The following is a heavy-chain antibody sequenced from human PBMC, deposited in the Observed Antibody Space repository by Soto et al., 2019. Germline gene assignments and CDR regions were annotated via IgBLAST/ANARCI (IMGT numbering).Heavy chain of an antibody. CDR3: AADDWNDGAFDI. V-gene: IGHV1-58*01. Sequence: SVNVSWKAAGFAFSISAVQWGRQARGQRLEWIGWIVVGSGNTNYAQKFQERVTITRDMSTSTAYMELSSLRSEDTAVYYCAADDWNDGAFDIWGQGTMVTV. CDR1: GFAFSISA. CDR2: IVVGSGNT. D-gene: IGHD1-1*01. J-gene: IGHJ3*02.